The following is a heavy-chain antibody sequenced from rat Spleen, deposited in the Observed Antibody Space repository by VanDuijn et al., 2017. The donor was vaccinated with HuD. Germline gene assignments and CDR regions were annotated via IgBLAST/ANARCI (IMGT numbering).Heavy chain of an antibody. CDR3: ARPSYGYPFAY. J-gene: IGHJ3*01. D-gene: IGHD1-7*01. CDR1: GFTFSNFD. CDR2: INFDGSGT. Sequence: EVQLVESGGGLVQPGGSMKLSCAPSGFTFSNFDMAWVRQTPTKGLEWVASINFDGSGTYYRDSVKGRFTFSRDNAKSTLYLQMDSLRSEDTATYYCARPSYGYPFAYWGQGTLVTVSS. V-gene: IGHV5-7*01.